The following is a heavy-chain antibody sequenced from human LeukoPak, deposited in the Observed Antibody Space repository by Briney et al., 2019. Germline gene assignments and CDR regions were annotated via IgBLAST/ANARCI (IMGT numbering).Heavy chain of an antibody. Sequence: SETLSLTCTVSGYSISSGYYWGWIRPPPGKGLEWIGSIYHSGSTYYNPSLKSRVTISVGTSKNQFSLKLSSVTAADTAVYYCARELSGTGYNWFDPWGQGTLVTVSS. D-gene: IGHD1-1*01. CDR3: ARELSGTGYNWFDP. J-gene: IGHJ5*02. V-gene: IGHV4-38-2*02. CDR1: GYSISSGYY. CDR2: IYHSGST.